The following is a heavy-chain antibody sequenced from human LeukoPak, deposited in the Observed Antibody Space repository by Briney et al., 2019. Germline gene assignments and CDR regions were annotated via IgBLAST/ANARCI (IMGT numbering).Heavy chain of an antibody. CDR2: ICSSSSYI. CDR1: GFTFSSYS. Sequence: PGGSLRLSCAASGFTFSSYSMNWVRQAPGKGLEWVSSICSSSSYIYYADSVKGRFTISRDNAKNSLYLQMNSLRAEDTAVYYCARDLGCSGGSCYSWWFDPWGQGTLVTVSS. J-gene: IGHJ5*02. V-gene: IGHV3-21*01. D-gene: IGHD2-15*01. CDR3: ARDLGCSGGSCYSWWFDP.